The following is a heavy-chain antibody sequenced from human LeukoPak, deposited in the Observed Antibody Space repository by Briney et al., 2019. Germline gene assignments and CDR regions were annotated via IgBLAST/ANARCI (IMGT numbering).Heavy chain of an antibody. CDR3: ARVLSYYYDSSGYPPPTTWYMGV. CDR1: GGSISSYY. J-gene: IGHJ6*03. CDR2: IYYSGST. Sequence: SETLSLTCTVSGGSISSYYWSWIRQPPGKGLEWIGYIYYSGSTNYNPSLKSRVTISVDTSKNQFSLKLSSVTAADAAVYYCARVLSYYYDSSGYPPPTTWYMGVWGKGTTVTVSS. V-gene: IGHV4-59*01. D-gene: IGHD3-22*01.